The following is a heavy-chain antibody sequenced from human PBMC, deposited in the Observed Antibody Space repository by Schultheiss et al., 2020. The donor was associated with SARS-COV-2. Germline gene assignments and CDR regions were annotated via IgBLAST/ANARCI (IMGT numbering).Heavy chain of an antibody. Sequence: SVKVSCKASGYTFTGYYMHWVRQAPGQGLEWMGGIIPIFGTANYAQKFQGRVTITADESTSTAYMELSSLRSEDTAVYYCATGWDSDNLVFDYWGQGTRVTVSS. CDR1: GYTFTGYY. V-gene: IGHV1-69*13. D-gene: IGHD1-26*01. J-gene: IGHJ4*02. CDR3: ATGWDSDNLVFDY. CDR2: IIPIFGTA.